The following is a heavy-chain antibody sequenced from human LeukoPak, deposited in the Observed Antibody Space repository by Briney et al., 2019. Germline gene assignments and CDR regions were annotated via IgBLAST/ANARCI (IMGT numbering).Heavy chain of an antibody. J-gene: IGHJ5*02. V-gene: IGHV1-2*02. CDR2: INPNSGGT. D-gene: IGHD6-13*01. CDR1: GYTFTGYY. CDR3: ARDLGSSWYFGWFDP. Sequence: ASVKVSCKASGYTFTGYYMHWVRQAPGQGPEWMAWINPNSGGTNYAQKFQGRGTMTRDTSISTASMELSSLRSDDTAVYYCARDLGSSWYFGWFDPWGQGTLVTVSS.